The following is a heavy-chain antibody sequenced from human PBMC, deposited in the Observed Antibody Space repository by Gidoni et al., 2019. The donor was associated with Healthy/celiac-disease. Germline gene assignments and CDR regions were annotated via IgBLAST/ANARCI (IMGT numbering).Heavy chain of an antibody. CDR2: IYYSWST. CDR1: GGSLSSYY. D-gene: IGHD6-13*01. J-gene: IGHJ3*02. V-gene: IGHV4-59*01. CDR3: ARDSSSWGRGAFDI. Sequence: QVQLQESGPGLVKPAETLSLTCTVSGGSLSSYYWGWIRQPPGKGLEWLGYIYYSWSTNYNPSLKSRVTISVDTSNNQFSLKLSSVTAADTALYYCARDSSSWGRGAFDIWGQGTMVTVSS.